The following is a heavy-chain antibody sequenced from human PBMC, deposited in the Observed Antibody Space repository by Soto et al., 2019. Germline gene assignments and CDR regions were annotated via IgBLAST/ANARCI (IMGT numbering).Heavy chain of an antibody. Sequence: GGSLRLSCAASGFTFSSYAMSWVRQAPGKGLEWVSAISGSGGSTYYADSVKGRFTISRDNSKNTLYLQMNSLRAEDTAVYYCAKDVPPYYDFWSGYSPSGWFDPWGQGTLVTVSS. CDR2: ISGSGGST. D-gene: IGHD3-3*01. CDR3: AKDVPPYYDFWSGYSPSGWFDP. J-gene: IGHJ5*02. V-gene: IGHV3-23*01. CDR1: GFTFSSYA.